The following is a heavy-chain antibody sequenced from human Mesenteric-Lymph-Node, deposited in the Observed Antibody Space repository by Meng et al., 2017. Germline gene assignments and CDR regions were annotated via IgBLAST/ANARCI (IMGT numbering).Heavy chain of an antibody. CDR2: IYTSGST. D-gene: IGHD2-2*01. J-gene: IGHJ5*02. CDR3: ARDSESCSSTSCYARSRWFDP. Sequence: SETLSLTCTVSGGPISSYYWSWIRQPAGKGLEWIGRIYTSGSTNYNPSLKSRVTMSVDTSKNQFSLKLSSVTAADTAVYYCARDSESCSSTSCYARSRWFDPWGQGTLVTVSS. V-gene: IGHV4-4*07. CDR1: GGPISSYY.